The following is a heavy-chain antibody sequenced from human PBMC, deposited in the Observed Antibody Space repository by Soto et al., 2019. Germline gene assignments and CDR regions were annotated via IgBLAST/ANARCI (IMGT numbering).Heavy chain of an antibody. V-gene: IGHV1-69*13. CDR3: ASERSSPNGMDV. D-gene: IGHD2-2*01. Sequence: SVKVTCKASGGTFSSYAISWVRQAPGQGLEWMGGIIPIFGTANYAQKFQGRVTITADESTSTAYMELSSLRSEDTAVYYCASERSSPNGMDVWGQGTTVTVSS. CDR1: GGTFSSYA. J-gene: IGHJ6*02. CDR2: IIPIFGTA.